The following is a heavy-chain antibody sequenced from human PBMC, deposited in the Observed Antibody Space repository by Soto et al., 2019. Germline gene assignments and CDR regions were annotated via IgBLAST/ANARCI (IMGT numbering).Heavy chain of an antibody. D-gene: IGHD4-17*01. Sequence: QVQLVQSGAEEKKPGASVKVSCKASGYTFTSYAMHWVRQAPGQRLEWMGWINAGNGNTKYSQKFQGRVTITRDTPARAAYMELSSLRSEDTAGYYCASEAYGGEFDFWGQGTLVTVSS. CDR3: ASEAYGGEFDF. J-gene: IGHJ4*02. CDR2: INAGNGNT. CDR1: GYTFTSYA. V-gene: IGHV1-3*05.